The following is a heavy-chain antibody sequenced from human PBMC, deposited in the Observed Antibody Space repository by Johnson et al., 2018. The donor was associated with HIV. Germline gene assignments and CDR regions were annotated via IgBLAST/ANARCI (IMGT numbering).Heavy chain of an antibody. J-gene: IGHJ3*02. CDR1: GFTFSSYG. CDR3: ARDKWELLGGGAFDI. V-gene: IGHV3-33*01. Sequence: QVQLVESGGGVVQPGRSLRLSCAASGFTFSSYGMHWVRQAPGKGLEWVAVIWYDGSNKNYADSVKGRFTISRDNSKNTLYLQMNSLRAEDTAVYYCARDKWELLGGGAFDIWGQGTMVTVSS. D-gene: IGHD1-26*01. CDR2: IWYDGSNK.